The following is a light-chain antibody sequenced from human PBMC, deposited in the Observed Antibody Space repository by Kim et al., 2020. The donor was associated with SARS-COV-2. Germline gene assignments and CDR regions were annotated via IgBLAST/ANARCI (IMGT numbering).Light chain of an antibody. Sequence: ALGQQVRITCQGDSLRSSYATWYQQKPGQAPVVVIYGSHTRPSGIPARFSGSSSGNTASLAITGAQAEDEADYYCNSRDSSGNHVIFGGGTQLTVL. CDR2: GSH. V-gene: IGLV3-19*01. CDR1: SLRSSY. CDR3: NSRDSSGNHVI. J-gene: IGLJ2*01.